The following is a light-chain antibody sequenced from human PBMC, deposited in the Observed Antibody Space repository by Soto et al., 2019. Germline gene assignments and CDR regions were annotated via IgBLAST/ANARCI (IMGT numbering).Light chain of an antibody. J-gene: IGKJ1*01. CDR1: QSVSSD. V-gene: IGKV3-15*01. CDR2: GAS. Sequence: EIVMTQSPATLSVSPGERATLSCRASQSVSSDLAWYQQKPGQAPGLLIFGASTRASGTPARFSGSGSGTEYTLTISSLQSEDFAVYYCQQYNNWPWTFGQGTKVEIK. CDR3: QQYNNWPWT.